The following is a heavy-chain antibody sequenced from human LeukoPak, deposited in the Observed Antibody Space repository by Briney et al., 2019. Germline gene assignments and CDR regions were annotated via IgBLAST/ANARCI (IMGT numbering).Heavy chain of an antibody. V-gene: IGHV4-59*01. Sequence: NTSETLSLTCTVSGGSISSYYWSWIRQPPGKGLEWIGYIYYSGSTNYNPSLKSRVTISVDTSKNQFSLKLSSVTAADTAVYYCARGADYYYYYYMDVWGKGTTVTVSS. CDR2: IYYSGST. CDR3: ARGADYYYYYYMDV. CDR1: GGSISSYY. J-gene: IGHJ6*03.